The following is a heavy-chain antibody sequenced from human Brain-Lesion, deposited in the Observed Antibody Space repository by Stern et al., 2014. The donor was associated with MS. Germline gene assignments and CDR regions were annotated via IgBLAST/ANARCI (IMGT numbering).Heavy chain of an antibody. CDR1: GFSLSSYW. J-gene: IGHJ6*02. V-gene: IGHV3-7*01. CDR2: IKQDGRER. D-gene: IGHD2-15*01. Sequence: VQLGQSGGGLVQPGGSLRLSCAGSGFSLSSYWMSWVRQAPGKGPELVATIKQDGRERCYVDSVKGRFTISRDNSKNSVFLQMNSLRVDDTSVYYCARDCGSGSCYQTQYYYGVDVWGQGTTVIVSS. CDR3: ARDCGSGSCYQTQYYYGVDV.